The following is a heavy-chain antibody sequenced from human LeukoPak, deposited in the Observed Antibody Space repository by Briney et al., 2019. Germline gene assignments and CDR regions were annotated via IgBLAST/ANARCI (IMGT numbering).Heavy chain of an antibody. D-gene: IGHD5-12*01. V-gene: IGHV3-21*01. J-gene: IGHJ3*02. Sequence: GGSLRLSCAASGFPFSTHSLNWVRQAPGKGLEWVSSISSSSSYIYYADSVKGRFTISRDNAKNSLYLQMNSLRAEDTAVYYCARLRGYSGYDSLDAFDIWGQGTMVTVSS. CDR2: ISSSSSYI. CDR3: ARLRGYSGYDSLDAFDI. CDR1: GFPFSTHS.